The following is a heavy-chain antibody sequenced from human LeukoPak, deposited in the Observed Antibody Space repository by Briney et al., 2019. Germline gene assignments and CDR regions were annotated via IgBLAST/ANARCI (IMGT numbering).Heavy chain of an antibody. CDR3: ARLKGSYDILTGYGGYGMDV. Sequence: SETLSLTCAVYGGSLSGYYWSWIRQPPGKGLEWIGEINHSGSTNYNPSLKSRVTISVDTSKNQFSLKLSSVTAADTAVYYCARLKGSYDILTGYGGYGMDVWGKGTTVTVSS. CDR2: INHSGST. V-gene: IGHV4-34*01. D-gene: IGHD3-9*01. CDR1: GGSLSGYY. J-gene: IGHJ6*04.